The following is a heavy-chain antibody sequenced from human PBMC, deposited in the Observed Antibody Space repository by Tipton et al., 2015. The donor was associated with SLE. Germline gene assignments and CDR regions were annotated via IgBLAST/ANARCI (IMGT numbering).Heavy chain of an antibody. CDR2: VHNSGSS. J-gene: IGHJ6*02. CDR3: VRYMTKVTPYNYYGLDV. D-gene: IGHD4-17*01. Sequence: LSLTCTVSGGSISTYYWSWIRQPPGKGLEWIGYVHNSGSSNYNPSLKSRVTFSVDTSKNQVSLKLTSVTAADTALYYCVRYMTKVTPYNYYGLDVWGQGTTVIVSS. V-gene: IGHV4-59*08. CDR1: GGSISTYY.